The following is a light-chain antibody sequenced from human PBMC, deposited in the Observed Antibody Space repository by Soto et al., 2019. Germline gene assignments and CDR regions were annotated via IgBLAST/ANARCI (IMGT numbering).Light chain of an antibody. Sequence: DIQLTQSPSFLSASVGDRVTITCRASQGISSYLAWYQQKPGKAPKLLIYAASTLQSGVPSRFSGSRSGTEFTLTISSLQPEDFATYYCQQLESYPLSFGGGTKVEI. CDR3: QQLESYPLS. CDR1: QGISSY. J-gene: IGKJ4*01. V-gene: IGKV1-9*01. CDR2: AAS.